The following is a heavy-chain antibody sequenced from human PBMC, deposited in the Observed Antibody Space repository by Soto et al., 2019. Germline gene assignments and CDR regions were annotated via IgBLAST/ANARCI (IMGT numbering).Heavy chain of an antibody. Sequence: GGSLRLSCSASGSTFSSYAMHWVRQAPGKGLEYVSAISSNGGSTYYADSVKGRLTISRDNSKNTLYLQMSSLRAEDTAVYYCVKPQYYDILTGYYLYWGQGTLVTVSS. J-gene: IGHJ4*02. V-gene: IGHV3-64D*06. CDR3: VKPQYYDILTGYYLY. CDR1: GSTFSSYA. D-gene: IGHD3-9*01. CDR2: ISSNGGST.